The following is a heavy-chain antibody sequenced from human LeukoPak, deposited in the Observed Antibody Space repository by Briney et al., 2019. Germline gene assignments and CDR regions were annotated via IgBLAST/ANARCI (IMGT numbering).Heavy chain of an antibody. CDR2: ISSSSSTI. CDR3: ARGLRYFDWLFSLGYFDY. V-gene: IGHV3-48*04. CDR1: GFTFSNYY. Sequence: GGSLRLSCAASGFTFSNYYMNWVRQAPGKGLEWVSYISSSSSTIYYADSVKGRFTISRDNAKNSPYLQMNSLRAEDTAVYYCARGLRYFDWLFSLGYFDYWGQGTLVTVSS. D-gene: IGHD3-9*01. J-gene: IGHJ4*02.